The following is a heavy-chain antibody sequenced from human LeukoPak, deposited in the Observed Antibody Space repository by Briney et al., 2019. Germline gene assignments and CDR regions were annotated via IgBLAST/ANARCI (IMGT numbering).Heavy chain of an antibody. CDR1: AFTFSNYW. V-gene: IGHV3-7*05. CDR2: IKQDGSEK. Sequence: PGGSLRLSCAASAFTFSNYWMSWVRQAPGKGLEWVANIKQDGSEKYYVDSVEGRFTISRDNSKNSLDLQMNSLRAEDTALYYCARDRGYSYGSFDYWGQGTLVTVSS. D-gene: IGHD5-18*01. J-gene: IGHJ4*02. CDR3: ARDRGYSYGSFDY.